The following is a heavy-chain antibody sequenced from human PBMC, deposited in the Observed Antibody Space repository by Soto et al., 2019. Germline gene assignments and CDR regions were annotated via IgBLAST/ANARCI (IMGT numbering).Heavy chain of an antibody. CDR2: ISGRGTNT. Sequence: EVQLLESGGGLVQPGGSLRLSCAASGSISTTTPLSWVRQAPGKGLEWVSTISGRGTNTYYADSVKGRFIISRDNLKNTVNLQMNGLGVEDTAFYYCATSFRYFDNWGQGTRVTVSS. CDR3: ATSFRYFDN. V-gene: IGHV3-23*01. J-gene: IGHJ4*02. CDR1: GSISTTTP.